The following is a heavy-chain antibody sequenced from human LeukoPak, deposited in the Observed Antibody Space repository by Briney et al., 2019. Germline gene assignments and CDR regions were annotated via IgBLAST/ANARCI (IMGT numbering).Heavy chain of an antibody. D-gene: IGHD6-13*01. CDR2: IYTSGST. CDR1: VGSISSGSYY. CDR3: ARVTGYVMEDYF. Sequence: SETLSLTCTVSVGSISSGSYYWSWIRQPAGKGLEWIGRIYTSGSTNYNPSLKSRVTISVDTSKNQFSLKLSSVTAADTAVYYCARVTGYVMEDYFWGQGTLVTVSS. V-gene: IGHV4-61*02. J-gene: IGHJ4*02.